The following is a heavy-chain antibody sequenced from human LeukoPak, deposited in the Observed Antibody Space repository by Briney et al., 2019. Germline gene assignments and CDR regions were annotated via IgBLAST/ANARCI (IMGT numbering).Heavy chain of an antibody. D-gene: IGHD2-2*03. CDR3: AGYCSSTSCSSDAFDI. J-gene: IGHJ3*02. Sequence: PSETLSLTCTVSGGSISSSSYDWGWIRQPPGKGLEWIGSIYYSGSTYYNPSLKSRVTISVDTSKNQFSLKLSSVTAADTAVYYCAGYCSSTSCSSDAFDIWGQGTLVTVSS. CDR1: GGSISSSSYD. V-gene: IGHV4-39*01. CDR2: IYYSGST.